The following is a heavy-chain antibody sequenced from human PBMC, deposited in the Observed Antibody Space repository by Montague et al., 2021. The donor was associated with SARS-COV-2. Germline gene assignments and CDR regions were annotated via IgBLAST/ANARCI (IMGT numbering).Heavy chain of an antibody. J-gene: IGHJ3*02. Sequence: TLYLTCTVSGGSISNGGYYCSWIRQHPGKGLEWIGYMYDSGSTYYNPSLTSRVTMSLDTSKNQFSLKLSSVTAADTAVYYCARGDGVVVAAPYIWGQGKMVTVSS. CDR1: GGSISNGGYY. D-gene: IGHD2-15*01. V-gene: IGHV4-31*03. CDR2: MYDSGST. CDR3: ARGDGVVVAAPYI.